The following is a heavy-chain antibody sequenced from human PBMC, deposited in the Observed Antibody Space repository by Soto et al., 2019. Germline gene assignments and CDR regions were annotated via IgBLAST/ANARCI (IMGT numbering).Heavy chain of an antibody. CDR1: GGSISSGGYY. V-gene: IGHV4-31*03. CDR2: IYYSGST. D-gene: IGHD4-17*01. Sequence: SETLSLSCTVSGGSISSGGYYWSWIRQHPGKGLEWIGYIYYSGSTYYNPSLKSRVTISVDTSKNQFSLKLSSVTAADTAVYYCARDTTVTTPEYYYGMDVWGQAPTVTVSS. CDR3: ARDTTVTTPEYYYGMDV. J-gene: IGHJ6*02.